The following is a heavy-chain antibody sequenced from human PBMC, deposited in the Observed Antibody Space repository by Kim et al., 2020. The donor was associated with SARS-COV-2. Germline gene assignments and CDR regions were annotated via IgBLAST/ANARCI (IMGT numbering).Heavy chain of an antibody. CDR1: GFTFGNAW. CDR3: TTDTIVVVPAAIGLQVIDY. Sequence: GGSLRLSCAASGFTFGNAWMSWVRQAPGKGLEWVGRIKSKTDGGTTDYAAPVKGRFTISRDDSKNTLYLQMNSLKTEDTAVYYCTTDTIVVVPAAIGLQVIDYWGQRTLLTVSS. V-gene: IGHV3-15*01. CDR2: IKSKTDGGTT. D-gene: IGHD2-2*02. J-gene: IGHJ4*02.